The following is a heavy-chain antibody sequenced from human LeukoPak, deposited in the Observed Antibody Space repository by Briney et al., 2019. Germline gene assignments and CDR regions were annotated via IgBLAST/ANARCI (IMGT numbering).Heavy chain of an antibody. CDR3: ARGGPYSSSWYYFDY. V-gene: IGHV3-33*01. J-gene: IGHJ4*02. Sequence: GGSLRLSCAASGFTFSSYGMHWVRQAPGKGPEWLAVIWYDGSNKYYADSVKGRFTISRDNCKNTLYLQMNSLRAEDTAVYYCARGGPYSSSWYYFDYWGQGTLVTVSS. CDR2: IWYDGSNK. CDR1: GFTFSSYG. D-gene: IGHD6-13*01.